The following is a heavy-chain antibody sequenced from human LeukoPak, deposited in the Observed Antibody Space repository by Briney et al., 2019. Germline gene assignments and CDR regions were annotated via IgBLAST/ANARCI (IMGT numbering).Heavy chain of an antibody. CDR1: GYTFTSYG. CDR2: ISAYNGNT. J-gene: IGHJ4*02. V-gene: IGHV1-18*01. D-gene: IGHD3-22*01. Sequence: ASVKVSCKASGYTFTSYGISWVRQAPGQGLEWMGWISAYNGNTNYAQKLQGRVTMTTDTSTSTAYMELRSLRSDDTAVYYCARDYDSSGYSPLDYWGQGTLVTVSS. CDR3: ARDYDSSGYSPLDY.